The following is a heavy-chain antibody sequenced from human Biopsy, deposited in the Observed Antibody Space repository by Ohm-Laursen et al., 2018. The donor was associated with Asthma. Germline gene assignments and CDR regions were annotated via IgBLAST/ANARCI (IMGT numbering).Heavy chain of an antibody. D-gene: IGHD6-19*01. CDR2: IKHDGTEK. CDR1: EFSFSHYP. Sequence: SLRLSCAATEFSFSHYPMHWVRQAPGKGLEWVANIKHDGTEKNHVDSLKGRFTISRDNAKNSLYLQMNSLRAEDTAVYYCARDSYSSGLYDDFESWGQGTLVTVSS. V-gene: IGHV3-7*03. J-gene: IGHJ4*02. CDR3: ARDSYSSGLYDDFES.